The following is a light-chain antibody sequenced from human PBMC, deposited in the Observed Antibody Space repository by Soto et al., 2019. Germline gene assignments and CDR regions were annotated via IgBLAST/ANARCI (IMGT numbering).Light chain of an antibody. Sequence: EIVLTQSPATLSLSPGERDTLSCRASQSVSSYLAWYQQKPGQAPRLLIYDASNRATGIPARFSGSGSGTDFTLTSSRREPEDFAVYYWQQRSNWTPLTFGGGTKVEIK. CDR1: QSVSSY. CDR3: QQRSNWTPLT. J-gene: IGKJ4*01. CDR2: DAS. V-gene: IGKV3-11*01.